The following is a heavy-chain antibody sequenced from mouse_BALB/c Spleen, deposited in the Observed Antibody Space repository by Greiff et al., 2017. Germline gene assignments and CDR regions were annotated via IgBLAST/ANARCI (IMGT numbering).Heavy chain of an antibody. Sequence: VQLQQSGTVLARPGASVKMSCKASGYSFTSYWMHWVKQRPGQGLEWIGAIYPGNSDTSYNQKFKGKAKLTAVTSASTAYMELSSLTNEDSAVYYCTLLDYYAMDYWGQGTSVTVSS. CDR2: IYPGNSDT. D-gene: IGHD1-1*01. J-gene: IGHJ4*01. CDR3: TLLDYYAMDY. CDR1: GYSFTSYW. V-gene: IGHV1-5*01.